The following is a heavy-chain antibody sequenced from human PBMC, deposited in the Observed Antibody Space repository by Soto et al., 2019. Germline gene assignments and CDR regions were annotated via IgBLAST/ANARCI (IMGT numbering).Heavy chain of an antibody. Sequence: GGSLRLSCAASGFTFSDYYMSWIRQAPGKGLEWVSYISSSGSTIYYADSVKGRFTISRDNAKNSLYLQMNSLRAEDTAVYYCARHSIVVRPEAGLPAVYSPGHVAFDIWGQGTMVTVSS. D-gene: IGHD6-6*01. CDR2: ISSSGSTI. CDR3: ARHSIVVRPEAGLPAVYSPGHVAFDI. V-gene: IGHV3-11*01. J-gene: IGHJ3*02. CDR1: GFTFSDYY.